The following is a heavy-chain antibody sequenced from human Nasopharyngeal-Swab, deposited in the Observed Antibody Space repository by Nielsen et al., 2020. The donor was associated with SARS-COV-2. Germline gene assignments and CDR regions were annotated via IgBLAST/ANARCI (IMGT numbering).Heavy chain of an antibody. D-gene: IGHD4-17*01. V-gene: IGHV3-30-3*01. Sequence: GGSLRLSCAASEFTFSNYAMHWIRQAPGKGLEWVAVISYDGINKYYADSVKGRFTISRDNSKNTLYLQMNSLRAEDTAVYYCARDRDDYGDYGDAFDIWGQGTMVTVSS. CDR3: ARDRDDYGDYGDAFDI. CDR2: ISYDGINK. J-gene: IGHJ3*02. CDR1: EFTFSNYA.